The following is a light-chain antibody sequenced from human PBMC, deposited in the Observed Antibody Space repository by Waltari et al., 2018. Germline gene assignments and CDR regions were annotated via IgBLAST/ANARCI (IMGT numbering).Light chain of an antibody. CDR3: MSYAGSNQLV. CDR2: AVN. Sequence: QSALTQPPSASGSPGQSVTITCTGTTSDVGGYNFVSWYQHHPGKAPILIIYAVNRRPSGVPERFSVSKSGNTASLTVSGLQGENETDYYCMSYAGSNQLVFGSGIRVTV. J-gene: IGLJ1*01. V-gene: IGLV2-8*01. CDR1: TSDVGGYNF.